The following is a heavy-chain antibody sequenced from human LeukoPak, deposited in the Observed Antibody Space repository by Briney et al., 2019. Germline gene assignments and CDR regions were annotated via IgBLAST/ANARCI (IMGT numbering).Heavy chain of an antibody. J-gene: IGHJ4*02. CDR2: ITSGGAST. D-gene: IGHD3-16*01. CDR1: GFSIIDYY. Sequence: GGSLRLSCDASGFSIIDYYMSWIRQSPGKGLEWISYITSGGASTNYADSVKGRFTISRDKAKNSVALQLNSLRAEDTAVYYCTRQRRGTYYSFDSWGQGILVTVSS. CDR3: TRQRRGTYYSFDS. V-gene: IGHV3-11*01.